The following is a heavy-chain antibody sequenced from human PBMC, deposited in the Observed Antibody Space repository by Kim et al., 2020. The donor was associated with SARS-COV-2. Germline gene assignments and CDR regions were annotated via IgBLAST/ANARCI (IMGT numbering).Heavy chain of an antibody. J-gene: IGHJ4*02. CDR2: T. V-gene: IGHV3-53*01. Sequence: TYEADSVRGRCTNSRDRSEDTLYLQMNALGAEDTAVYYCARAVNGYYFDYWGQGTLVTVSS. CDR3: ARAVNGYYFDY. D-gene: IGHD3-22*01.